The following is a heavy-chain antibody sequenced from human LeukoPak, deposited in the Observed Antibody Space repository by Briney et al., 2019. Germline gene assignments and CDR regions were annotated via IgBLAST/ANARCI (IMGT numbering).Heavy chain of an antibody. J-gene: IGHJ4*02. V-gene: IGHV4-4*07. CDR1: GGSISSYY. CDR3: ARGRRAMTNFDY. CDR2: IYTSGST. Sequence: SETLSLTCTVSGGSISSYYWSWIRQPAGKGLEWIGRIYTSGSTNYNPSLKSRVTISVDTSKNQFSLKLSSVTAADTAVYYCARGRRAMTNFDYWGQGTLVTVSS.